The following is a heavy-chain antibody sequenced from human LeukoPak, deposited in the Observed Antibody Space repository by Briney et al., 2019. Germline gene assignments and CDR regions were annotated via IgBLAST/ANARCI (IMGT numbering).Heavy chain of an antibody. CDR2: INPNSGGT. CDR3: ARGGMIYYDSSGYYYFDY. CDR1: GYTFTGYY. Sequence: ASVKVSCKASGYTFTGYYMHWVRQAPGQGLEWMGWINPNSGGTNYAQKFQGRVTMTRDTSISTAYMELSRLRSDDTAVYYCARGGMIYYDSSGYYYFDYWGQGTLVTVSS. V-gene: IGHV1-2*02. D-gene: IGHD3-22*01. J-gene: IGHJ4*02.